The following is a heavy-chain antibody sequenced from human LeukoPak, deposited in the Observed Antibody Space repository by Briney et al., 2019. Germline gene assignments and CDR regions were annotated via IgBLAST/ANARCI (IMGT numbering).Heavy chain of an antibody. CDR2: IYYSEST. J-gene: IGHJ4*02. Sequence: TSETLSPTCTVSGASISSSSYYWGWIRQPPGKGLEWIGSIYYSESTYYSPSLKSRVTISVDTSKNQFSLKLSSVTAADTAVYYCARHLTYYYDGSGYVVDYWGQGTLVTVSS. V-gene: IGHV4-39*01. D-gene: IGHD3-22*01. CDR3: ARHLTYYYDGSGYVVDY. CDR1: GASISSSSYY.